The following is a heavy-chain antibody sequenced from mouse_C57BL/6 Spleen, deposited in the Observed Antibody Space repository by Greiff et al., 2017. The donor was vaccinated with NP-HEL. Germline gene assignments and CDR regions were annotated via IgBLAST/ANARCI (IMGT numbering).Heavy chain of an antibody. CDR3: ARQALSRGGYFDY. CDR1: GYTFTSYT. J-gene: IGHJ2*01. CDR2: INPSSGYT. D-gene: IGHD3-2*02. V-gene: IGHV1-4*01. Sequence: QVQLKESGAELARPGASVKMSCKASGYTFTSYTMHWVKQRPGQGLEWIGYINPSSGYTKYNQKFKDKATLTADKSSSTAYMQLSSLTSEDSAVYYGARQALSRGGYFDYWGQGTTLTVSS.